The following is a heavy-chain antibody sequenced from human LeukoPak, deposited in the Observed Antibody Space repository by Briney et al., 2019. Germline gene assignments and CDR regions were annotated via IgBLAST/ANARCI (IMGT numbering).Heavy chain of an antibody. V-gene: IGHV3-33*01. CDR2: IWYDGSKK. J-gene: IGHJ6*02. Sequence: HPGRSLRLSCAASGFTFSSYGMHWVRQAPGKGLEWVAVIWYDGSKKYYADSVKGRFTISRDNSKNTLYLQMNSLRAEDTAVYYCARAYCSSTSCYAFNYYYYGMDVWGQGTTVTVSS. CDR1: GFTFSSYG. CDR3: ARAYCSSTSCYAFNYYYYGMDV. D-gene: IGHD2-2*01.